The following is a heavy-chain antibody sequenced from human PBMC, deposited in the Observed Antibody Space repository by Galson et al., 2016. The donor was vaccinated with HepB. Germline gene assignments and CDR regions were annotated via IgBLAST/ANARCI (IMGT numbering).Heavy chain of an antibody. Sequence: QSGAEVKKPGESLRISCKGSEYSFTSYWISWVRQMPGKGLEWMGKIDPSDSYTSYSPSFQGHVTISADKSISTAYLQWSSLKASDSAMYYCARFGKVGRTGGLGPMGYYYYYGMDVWGQGTTVTVSS. V-gene: IGHV5-10-1*01. CDR1: EYSFTSYW. CDR3: ARFGKVGRTGGLGPMGYYYYYGMDV. D-gene: IGHD2-8*02. CDR2: IDPSDSYT. J-gene: IGHJ6*02.